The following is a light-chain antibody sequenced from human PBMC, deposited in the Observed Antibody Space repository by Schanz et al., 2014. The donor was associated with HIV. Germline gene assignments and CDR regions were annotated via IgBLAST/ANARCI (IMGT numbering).Light chain of an antibody. V-gene: IGKV1-39*01. J-gene: IGKJ4*01. CDR2: AAS. Sequence: DIQMTQSPPSLSASVGDRVTITCRASQTISSALNWYQQKPGKAPKFLIYAASNLQSGVPSRFSGSGSGTHFTLTISSLQPEDFATYYCQQSYSTPLTFGGGTKVEI. CDR1: QTISSA. CDR3: QQSYSTPLT.